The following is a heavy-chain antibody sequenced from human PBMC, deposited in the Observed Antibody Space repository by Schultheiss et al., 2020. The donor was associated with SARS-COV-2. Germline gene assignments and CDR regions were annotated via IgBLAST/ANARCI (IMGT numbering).Heavy chain of an antibody. J-gene: IGHJ4*02. Sequence: ASVKVSCKTSGYTFSNYGISWLRQAPGQGLEWVGWISAYTGHTNYVQRFQGRVFMTTDTSTSTAYMELRSLRSDDTAVYYCATKDYNDFWGQGTLVTVSS. V-gene: IGHV1-18*01. CDR2: ISAYTGHT. CDR1: GYTFSNYG. CDR3: ATKDYNDF.